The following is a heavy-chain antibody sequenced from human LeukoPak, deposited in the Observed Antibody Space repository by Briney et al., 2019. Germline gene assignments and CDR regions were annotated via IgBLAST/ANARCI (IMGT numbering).Heavy chain of an antibody. CDR1: GFTFSNAW. J-gene: IGHJ4*02. CDR3: TTDLIPYYDILTGYNDY. CDR2: IKSKTDGGTT. D-gene: IGHD3-9*01. V-gene: IGHV3-15*01. Sequence: GGSLRLSCAASGFTFSNAWMSWVRQAPGKGLEWVGRIKSKTDGGTTDYAAPVKGRFTISRDDSKNTLYLQMNSLKTEDTAVYYCTTDLIPYYDILTGYNDYWGQGTLVTVSS.